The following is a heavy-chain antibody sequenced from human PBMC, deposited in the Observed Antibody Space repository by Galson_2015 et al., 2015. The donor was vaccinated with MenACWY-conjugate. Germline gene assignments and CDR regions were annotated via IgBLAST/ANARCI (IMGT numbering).Heavy chain of an antibody. CDR2: IYSGGST. CDR1: GFTFSSYW. J-gene: IGHJ4*02. Sequence: SLRLSCAASGFTFSSYWMSRVRQAPGKGLEWVSVIYSGGSTYYADSVKGRFTISRHNSGNTVYLQMNSLKPEDTAVYYCARDDRNSGVFDYWGQGTLVTVSS. D-gene: IGHD6-19*01. V-gene: IGHV3-53*04. CDR3: ARDDRNSGVFDY.